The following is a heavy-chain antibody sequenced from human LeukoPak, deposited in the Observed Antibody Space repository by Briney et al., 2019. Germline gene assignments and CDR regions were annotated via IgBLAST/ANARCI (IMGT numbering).Heavy chain of an antibody. D-gene: IGHD2-2*01. CDR1: GYTFTGYY. J-gene: IGHJ5*02. CDR2: INPNSGGT. V-gene: IGHV1-2*02. CDR3: ARAQGYCSSTSCTTNWFDP. Sequence: ASVKVSCKASGYTFTGYYMHWVRQAPGQGLEWMGWINPNSGGTNYAQKFQGRVTMTRDTSISTAYMELSRLRSDDTAVYYCARAQGYCSSTSCTTNWFDPWGQGTLVTVSS.